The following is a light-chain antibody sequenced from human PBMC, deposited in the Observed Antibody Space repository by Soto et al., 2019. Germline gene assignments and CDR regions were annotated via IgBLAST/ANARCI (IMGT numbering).Light chain of an antibody. CDR3: CSDAGSGV. CDR1: SSDVGSYNL. V-gene: IGLV2-23*02. CDR2: EVS. J-gene: IGLJ3*02. Sequence: QSALTQPASVSGSPGQSITISCTGTSSDVGSYNLVSWYQQHPGKAPKLMIYEVSKRPSGVSNCFSGSKSGNTASLTISGLQAEDEADYYCCSDAGSGVFGGGTKLTVL.